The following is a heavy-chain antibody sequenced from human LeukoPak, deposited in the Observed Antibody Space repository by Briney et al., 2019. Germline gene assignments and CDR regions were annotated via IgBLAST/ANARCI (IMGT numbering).Heavy chain of an antibody. V-gene: IGHV4-61*02. CDR1: GGSISSGSYY. J-gene: IGHJ5*02. D-gene: IGHD3-3*01. CDR2: IYTSGST. CDR3: ARGGSSDFADWFDP. Sequence: PSQTLSLTCTVSGGSISSGSYYWSWIRQPAGKGLEWIGRIYTSGSTNYNPSLKSRVTISVDTSKNQFSLKPSSVTAADTAVYYCARGGSSDFADWFDPWGQGTLVTVSS.